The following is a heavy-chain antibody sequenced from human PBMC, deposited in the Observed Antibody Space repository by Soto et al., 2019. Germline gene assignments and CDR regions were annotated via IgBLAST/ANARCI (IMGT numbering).Heavy chain of an antibody. V-gene: IGHV4-39*01. D-gene: IGHD3-3*01. J-gene: IGHJ6*02. CDR1: GGSISSSSYY. CDR2: IYYSGST. Sequence: ASETLSLTCTVSGGSISSSSYYWGWIRQPPGKGLEWIGSIYYSGSTYYNPSLKSRVTISVDTSKNQFSLKLSSVTAADTAVYYCARLKIFGVVIMPPYYYGMDVWGQGTTVPVSS. CDR3: ARLKIFGVVIMPPYYYGMDV.